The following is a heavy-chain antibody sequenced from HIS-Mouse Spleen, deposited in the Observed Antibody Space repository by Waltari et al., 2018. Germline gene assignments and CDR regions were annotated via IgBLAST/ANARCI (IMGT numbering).Heavy chain of an antibody. D-gene: IGHD1-26*01. V-gene: IGHV4-34*01. CDR1: GGSFRGYY. CDR2: INHSGST. CDR3: AAGIEGEYFQH. J-gene: IGHJ1*01. Sequence: QVQLQQWGAGLLKPSETLSLTCAVYGGSFRGYYWSWVRQPPGKGLEWIGEINHSGSTNYNPSLKSRVTISVDTSKNQFSLKLSSVTAADTAVYYCAAGIEGEYFQHWGQGTLVTVSS.